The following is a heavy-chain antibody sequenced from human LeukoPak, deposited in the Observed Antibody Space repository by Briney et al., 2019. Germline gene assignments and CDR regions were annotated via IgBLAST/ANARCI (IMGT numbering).Heavy chain of an antibody. D-gene: IGHD3/OR15-3a*01. Sequence: SETLSLTCAVSGGSISGGGYSWSWIRQPPGKGLEWIGYIYHSGSTYYNPSLKSRVTISVDRSKNQFSLKLSSVTAADTAVYYCARWTACFDYWGQGTLVTVSS. V-gene: IGHV4-30-2*01. J-gene: IGHJ4*02. CDR2: IYHSGST. CDR1: GGSISGGGYS. CDR3: ARWTACFDY.